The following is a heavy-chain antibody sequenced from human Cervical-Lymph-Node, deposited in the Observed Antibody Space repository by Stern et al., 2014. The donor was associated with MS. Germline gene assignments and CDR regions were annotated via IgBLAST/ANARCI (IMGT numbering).Heavy chain of an antibody. CDR1: GFSVNDFY. D-gene: IGHD3-3*01. CDR3: ARELERGGFDP. J-gene: IGHJ5*02. CDR2: IYSGGTT. V-gene: IGHV3-53*01. Sequence: EDQLVESGGGLIQPGRSLRLSCAASGFSVNDFYMDWVRQAPGKGLEWVAVIYSGGTTYYADSVKGRFSISRDSSKNTVYLQMNSLRAEDTAVYSCARELERGGFDPWGQGTLVTVSS.